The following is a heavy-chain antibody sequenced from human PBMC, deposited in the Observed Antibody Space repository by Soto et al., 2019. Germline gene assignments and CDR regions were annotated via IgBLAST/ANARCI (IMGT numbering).Heavy chain of an antibody. CDR1: GGSISSSGYY. J-gene: IGHJ4*02. Sequence: QLQLQESGPGLVKPSETLSLTCSVSGGSISSSGYYWGWIRQPPGKGLEWLGSNYYSGSTYYNPSLKSRVTIYVDTSKNQFTLKLSSVTAADTAVYYCARHLNRGYSYVDYWGQGTLVTVSS. D-gene: IGHD5-18*01. V-gene: IGHV4-39*01. CDR3: ARHLNRGYSYVDY. CDR2: NYYSGST.